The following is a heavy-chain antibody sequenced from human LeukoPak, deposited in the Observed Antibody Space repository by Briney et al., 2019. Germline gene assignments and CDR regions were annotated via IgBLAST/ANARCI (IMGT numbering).Heavy chain of an antibody. V-gene: IGHV4-4*07. CDR2: IHTSGST. D-gene: IGHD6-13*01. J-gene: IGHJ3*02. CDR3: ARGVDADGSSWSEAFDI. Sequence: SETLSLTCTVSGGSISSYYWSWIRQPAGKGLEWIGRIHTSGSTNYNPSLKSRVTMSVDTSKDQFSLKLSSVTAADTAVYYCARGVDADGSSWSEAFDIWGQGTMVTVSS. CDR1: GGSISSYY.